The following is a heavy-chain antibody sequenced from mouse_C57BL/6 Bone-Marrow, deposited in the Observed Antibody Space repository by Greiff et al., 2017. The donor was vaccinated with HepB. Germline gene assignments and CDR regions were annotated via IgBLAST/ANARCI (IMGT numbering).Heavy chain of an antibody. CDR2: INPSTGGT. J-gene: IGHJ4*01. CDR1: GYSFTGYY. CDR3: ARETDSSGYDYAMDY. V-gene: IGHV1-42*01. D-gene: IGHD3-2*02. Sequence: EVQLQQSGPELVKPGASVKISCKASGYSFTGYYMNWVKQSPEKSLEWIGEINPSTGGTTYNQKFKAKATLTVDKSSSTAYMQLKSLTSEDSAVYYCARETDSSGYDYAMDYWGQGTSVTVSS.